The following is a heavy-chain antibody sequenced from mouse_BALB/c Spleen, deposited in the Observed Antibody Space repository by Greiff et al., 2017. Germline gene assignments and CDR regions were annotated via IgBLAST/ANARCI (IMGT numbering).Heavy chain of an antibody. CDR2: ISSGGSYT. CDR1: GFTFSSYG. D-gene: IGHD2-4*01. V-gene: IGHV5-6*01. Sequence: EVQRVESGGDLVKPGGSLKLSCAASGFTFSSYGMSWVRQTPDKRLEWVATISSGGSYTYYPDSVKGRFTISRDNAKNTLYLQMSSLKSEDTAMYYCTRDPRSTMITYFDVWGAGTTVTVSS. CDR3: TRDPRSTMITYFDV. J-gene: IGHJ1*01.